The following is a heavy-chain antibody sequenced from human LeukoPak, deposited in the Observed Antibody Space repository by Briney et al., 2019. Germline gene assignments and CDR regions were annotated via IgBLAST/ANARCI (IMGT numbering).Heavy chain of an antibody. V-gene: IGHV4-34*01. D-gene: IGHD6-19*01. CDR2: INHSGST. CDR1: GGSFSGYY. J-gene: IGHJ6*03. CDR3: ARGQGSGWYWYYYYYMDV. Sequence: SETLSLTCAVYGGSFSGYYWSWIRQPPGKGLEWIGEINHSGSTNYNPSLKSRVTISVDTSKNQFSLKLSSVTAADTVMSYCARGQGSGWYWYYYYYMDVWGKGTTVTVSS.